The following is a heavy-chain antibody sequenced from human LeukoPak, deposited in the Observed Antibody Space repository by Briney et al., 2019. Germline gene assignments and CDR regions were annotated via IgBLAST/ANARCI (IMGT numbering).Heavy chain of an antibody. Sequence: SETLSLTCAVYGGSFSGYYWSWIRQPAGKGLEWIGRIYTSGSTNYNPSLKSRVTISVDTSKNQFSLKLSSVTAADTAVYYCAREGSGSHLDYWGQGTLVTVSS. CDR2: IYTSGST. J-gene: IGHJ4*02. D-gene: IGHD1-26*01. CDR3: AREGSGSHLDY. CDR1: GGSFSGYY. V-gene: IGHV4-4*07.